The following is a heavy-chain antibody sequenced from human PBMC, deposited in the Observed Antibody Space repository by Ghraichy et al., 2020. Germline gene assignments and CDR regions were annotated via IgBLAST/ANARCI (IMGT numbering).Heavy chain of an antibody. Sequence: SQTLSLTCAVYVGSFSGRWWSWIRQPPGTGLEWIGEITHSGSTNYNPSLKSRVIMSVDTSKNQFSLKLSSVTAADTAVYYCARGSPYYDMLTGYYFQPRAFDIWGQGTMITVSS. J-gene: IGHJ3*02. CDR2: ITHSGST. D-gene: IGHD3-9*01. V-gene: IGHV4-34*01. CDR1: VGSFSGRW. CDR3: ARGSPYYDMLTGYYFQPRAFDI.